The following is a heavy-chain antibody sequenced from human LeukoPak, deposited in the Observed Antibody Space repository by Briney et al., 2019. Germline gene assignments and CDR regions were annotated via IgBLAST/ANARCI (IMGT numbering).Heavy chain of an antibody. CDR3: ARVVGTFDY. D-gene: IGHD1-26*01. CDR1: GGSISSYY. Sequence: SETLSLTCTVSGGSISSYYWSWIRQPPGKGLEWIGYIYYSGSTNYNPSLKSRVTISVDTSKNQFSLKLSSVTAADTAVYYWARVVGTFDYWGQGTLVTVSS. J-gene: IGHJ4*02. V-gene: IGHV4-59*01. CDR2: IYYSGST.